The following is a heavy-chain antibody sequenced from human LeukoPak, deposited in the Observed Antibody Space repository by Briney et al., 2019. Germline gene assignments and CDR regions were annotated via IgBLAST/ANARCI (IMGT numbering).Heavy chain of an antibody. Sequence: GGPLRLSCAASGFTFSSYSMNWVRQAPGKGLQWVSYISSSSTTIYYADSVKGRFTISRDNAKNSLYLQMNSLRAEDTAVYYCARKYGDYGYYMDVWGKGTTVTVSS. V-gene: IGHV3-48*01. J-gene: IGHJ6*03. CDR1: GFTFSSYS. CDR2: ISSSSTTI. CDR3: ARKYGDYGYYMDV. D-gene: IGHD4-17*01.